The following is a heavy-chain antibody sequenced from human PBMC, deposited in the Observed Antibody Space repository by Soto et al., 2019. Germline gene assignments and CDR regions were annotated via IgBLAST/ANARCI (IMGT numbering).Heavy chain of an antibody. V-gene: IGHV4-4*02. CDR2: IYHSGST. D-gene: IGHD6-13*01. Sequence: SETLSLTCAFSGCSISSSNWWSWVRQPPGKGLEWIGEIYHSGSTNYNPSLKSRVTISVDKSKNQFSLKLSSVTAADTAVYYCARRTRRIAAAGPFDPWGQGTLVTVSS. CDR3: ARRTRRIAAAGPFDP. CDR1: GCSISSSNW. J-gene: IGHJ5*02.